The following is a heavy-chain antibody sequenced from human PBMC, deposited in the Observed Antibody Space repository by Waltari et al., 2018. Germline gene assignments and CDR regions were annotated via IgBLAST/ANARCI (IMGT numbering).Heavy chain of an antibody. CDR3: ARRYYDSSGMHGYYYYGMDV. J-gene: IGHJ6*02. D-gene: IGHD3-22*01. CDR1: GGTFSSYA. CDR2: IIPILGTA. Sequence: QVQLVQSGAEVKKPGSSVKVSCKASGGTFSSYAISWVRQAPGQGLEWMGGIIPILGTANDAQKFQGRVTITADESTSTAYMGLSSLRSEDTAVYYCARRYYDSSGMHGYYYYGMDVWGQGTTVTVSS. V-gene: IGHV1-69*01.